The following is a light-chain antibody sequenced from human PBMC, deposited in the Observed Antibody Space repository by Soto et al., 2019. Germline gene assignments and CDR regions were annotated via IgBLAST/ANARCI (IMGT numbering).Light chain of an antibody. J-gene: IGKJ2*01. Sequence: EIVLTQSPGTLSLSPGERATLSCRASQSVSSSYLAWYQQKPGQAPRLLIYGASSRATDIPDRFSGSGSGTDFTLTISRLEPEDFAVYYWQQYGSSPYTFGQGTKLEI. CDR2: GAS. CDR1: QSVSSSY. V-gene: IGKV3-20*01. CDR3: QQYGSSPYT.